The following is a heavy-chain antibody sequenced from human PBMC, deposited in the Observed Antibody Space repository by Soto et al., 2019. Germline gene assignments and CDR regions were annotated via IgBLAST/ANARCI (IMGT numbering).Heavy chain of an antibody. V-gene: IGHV3-30-3*01. D-gene: IGHD2-15*01. Sequence: GGSLRLSCAASGFTFSSYAMHWVRQAPGKGLEWVAVISYDGSNKYYADSVKGRFTISRDNSKNTLYLQMNSLRAEDTAVYYCARDVGYYFDYWGQGTLVTVSS. CDR3: ARDVGYYFDY. CDR2: ISYDGSNK. J-gene: IGHJ4*02. CDR1: GFTFSSYA.